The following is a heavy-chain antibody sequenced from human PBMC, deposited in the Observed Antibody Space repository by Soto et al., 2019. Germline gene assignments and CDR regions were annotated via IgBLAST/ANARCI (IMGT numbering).Heavy chain of an antibody. J-gene: IGHJ5*02. CDR1: GYTFTNYY. Sequence: ASVKVSCKTSGYTFTNYYIHWVRQAPGQGLEWMGIVNPSSGSTSYPQKFQGRVTMTRDTSTSTVYMDLSSLKSEDAAVYYCAKGSSGSYLNWFGPWGQGTLVTVSS. CDR3: AKGSSGSYLNWFGP. D-gene: IGHD1-26*01. V-gene: IGHV1-46*01. CDR2: VNPSSGST.